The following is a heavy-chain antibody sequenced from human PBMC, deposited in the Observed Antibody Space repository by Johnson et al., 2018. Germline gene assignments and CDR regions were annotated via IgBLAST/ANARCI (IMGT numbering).Heavy chain of an antibody. Sequence: VQLQESGGGVVQPGRSLRLSCAASGFTFSSYSMNWVRQAPGKGLEWVSSISSSSSYIYYADSVKGRFTISRDNAKNSLYLQMNSLKTEDTAVYYCTTYGGNYYDAFDIWGQGTMVTVSS. CDR3: TTYGGNYYDAFDI. CDR1: GFTFSSYS. D-gene: IGHD4-23*01. J-gene: IGHJ3*02. CDR2: ISSSSSYI. V-gene: IGHV3-21*03.